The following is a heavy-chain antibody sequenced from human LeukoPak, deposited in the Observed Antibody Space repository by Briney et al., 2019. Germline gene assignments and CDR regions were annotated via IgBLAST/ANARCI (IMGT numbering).Heavy chain of an antibody. D-gene: IGHD5-24*01. V-gene: IGHV4-59*01. CDR1: GGSISSYY. CDR3: ARDRDGYNSYFDY. Sequence: SETLSPTCTVSGGSISSYYWSWIRQPPGKGLEWIGYIYYSGSTNYNPSLKSRVTISVDTSKNQFSLKLSSVTAADTAVYYCARDRDGYNSYFDYWGQGTLVTVSS. J-gene: IGHJ4*02. CDR2: IYYSGST.